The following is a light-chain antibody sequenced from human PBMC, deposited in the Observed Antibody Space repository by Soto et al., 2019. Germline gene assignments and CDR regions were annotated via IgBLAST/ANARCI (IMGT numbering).Light chain of an antibody. CDR2: EVT. V-gene: IGLV2-8*01. J-gene: IGLJ2*01. CDR1: SSDIGGYNY. Sequence: QSALTQPPSASGSPGQSVTISCTGTSSDIGGYNYVSWYQQQPGKAPKLIIYEVTERPSGVPDRFSGSKSGNTASLTVSGLQAEDEADYYCSSFAGSNNVVFGGGTKVTVL. CDR3: SSFAGSNNVV.